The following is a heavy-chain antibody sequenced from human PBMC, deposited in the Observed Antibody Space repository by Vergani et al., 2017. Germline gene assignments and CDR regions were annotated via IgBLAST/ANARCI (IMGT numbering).Heavy chain of an antibody. CDR3: AREIIAVAGTTFDY. D-gene: IGHD6-19*01. Sequence: QLQLQESGPGLVKPSETLSLTCAVYGGSFSGYYWSWIRQPPGKGLEWIGEINHSGSTNYNPSLKSRVTISVDTSKNQFSLKLSSVTAADTAVYYCAREIIAVAGTTFDYWGQGTLVTVSS. CDR1: GGSFSGYY. CDR2: INHSGST. J-gene: IGHJ4*02. V-gene: IGHV4-34*10.